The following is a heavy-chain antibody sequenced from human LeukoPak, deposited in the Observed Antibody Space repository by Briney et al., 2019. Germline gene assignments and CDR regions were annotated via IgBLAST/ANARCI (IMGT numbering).Heavy chain of an antibody. CDR2: FYYSEST. Sequence: SETLSFTCTASDGSISSYYWSWIRKPPGKGLEWIGYFYYSESTNYNPSLKSRVTISVDTSKNQFSLKLSSVTGADTAVYYCARDRSLDIVVVPDYYYGMDVWGKGTTVTVSS. V-gene: IGHV4-59*13. J-gene: IGHJ6*04. CDR1: DGSISSYY. D-gene: IGHD2-2*03. CDR3: ARDRSLDIVVVPDYYYGMDV.